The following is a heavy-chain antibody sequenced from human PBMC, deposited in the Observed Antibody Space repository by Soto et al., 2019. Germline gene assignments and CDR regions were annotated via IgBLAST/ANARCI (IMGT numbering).Heavy chain of an antibody. Sequence: GGSLRLSCAASGCTFSSYEMNWVRQAPGKGLEWVSDISSSGSTIYYADSVKGRFTISRDNAKNSLYLQMNSLRAEDTAVYYCARVPAAKYYSYGMDVWRQGTTVTVSS. CDR2: ISSSGSTI. D-gene: IGHD2-2*01. CDR3: ARVPAAKYYSYGMDV. CDR1: GCTFSSYE. J-gene: IGHJ6*02. V-gene: IGHV3-48*03.